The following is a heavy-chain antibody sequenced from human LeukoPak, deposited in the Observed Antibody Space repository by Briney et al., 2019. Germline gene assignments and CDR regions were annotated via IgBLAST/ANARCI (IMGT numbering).Heavy chain of an antibody. V-gene: IGHV4-59*08. D-gene: IGHD3-3*01. CDR2: VYYSGST. CDR1: GVSINNYY. CDR3: QSRFLEWLLDY. J-gene: IGHJ4*02. Sequence: SETLSLTCSVSGVSINNYYWSWIREPPGRGLEWIGYVYYSGSTNYNPSLKSRVTISVDTSKNQFSLKLSSVTAADTAVYYCQSRFLEWLLDYWGRGTLVTVSS.